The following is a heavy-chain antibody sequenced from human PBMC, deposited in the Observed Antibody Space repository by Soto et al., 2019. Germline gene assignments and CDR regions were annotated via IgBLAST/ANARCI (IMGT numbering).Heavy chain of an antibody. J-gene: IGHJ6*02. Sequence: SETLSLTCTVSGGSISSYYWSWIRQPPGKGLEWIGYIYYSGSTNYNPSLKSRVTISVDTSKNQFSLKLSSVTAADTAVYYCARDTAMVTNPLDYYYGMDVWGQGTTVTVSS. CDR3: ARDTAMVTNPLDYYYGMDV. CDR2: IYYSGST. V-gene: IGHV4-59*01. D-gene: IGHD5-18*01. CDR1: GGSISSYY.